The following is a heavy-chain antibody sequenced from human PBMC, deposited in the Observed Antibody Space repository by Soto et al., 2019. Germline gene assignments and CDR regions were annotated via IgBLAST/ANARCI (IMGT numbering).Heavy chain of an antibody. J-gene: IGHJ4*02. CDR2: VFHSGTT. D-gene: IGHD3-3*01. V-gene: IGHV4-38-2*02. Sequence: SETLSLTCSVSGSSISSAYYWGWVRQPPGKGLEWIASVFHSGTTYYNPSLMSRVTVSLDTSKGQFSLKLSSVTAADTAVYYCASDFWTGYPLFDFWGQGAQVTVSS. CDR3: ASDFWTGYPLFDF. CDR1: GSSISSAYY.